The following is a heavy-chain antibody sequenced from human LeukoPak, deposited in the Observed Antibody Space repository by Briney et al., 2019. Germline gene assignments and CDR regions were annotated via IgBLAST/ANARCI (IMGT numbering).Heavy chain of an antibody. CDR3: ATGGHDFNPFYW. CDR1: APTFSPHT. CDR2: IRGGGGDP. V-gene: IGHV3-23*01. J-gene: IGHJ4*02. Sequence: LTLSCTHPAPTFSPHTLGCVRPPPVPRLTRVSSIRGGGGDPFYADSVKGRFTLSRDNSKHTLFLQLNSLRAEDSPVYYCATGGHDFNPFYWWGQGPLLTVFS. D-gene: IGHD2-21*02.